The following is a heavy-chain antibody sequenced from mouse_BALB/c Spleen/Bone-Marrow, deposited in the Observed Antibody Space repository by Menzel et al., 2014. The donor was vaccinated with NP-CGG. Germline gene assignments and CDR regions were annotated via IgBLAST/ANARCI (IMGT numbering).Heavy chain of an antibody. CDR2: IDPANGNT. J-gene: IGHJ3*01. D-gene: IGHD1-1*01. CDR3: ARGYYYGSSSWFAY. CDR1: GFNIKDTY. V-gene: IGHV14-3*02. Sequence: EVKLVESGAELVKPGASVKLSCTASGFNIKDTYMHWVKQRPEQGLEWIGRIDPANGNTKYDPKFQGKATITADTSSNTAYLQLSSLTSEDTAVYYCARGYYYGSSSWFAYWGQGTLVTVSA.